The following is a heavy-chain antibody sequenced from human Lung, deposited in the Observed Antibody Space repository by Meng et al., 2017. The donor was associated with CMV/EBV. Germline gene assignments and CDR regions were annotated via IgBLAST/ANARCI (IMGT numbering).Heavy chain of an antibody. CDR1: GGSISSYY. J-gene: IGHJ6*02. V-gene: IGHV4-59*01. Sequence: SETXSLTCTVSGGSISSYYWSWIRQPPGKGLEWIGYIYYSGSTNYNPSLKSRVTISVDTSKNQFSLKLSSVTAADTAVYYCASVTGSSDSSGYYYYYGMDVWXQGTTVTVSS. D-gene: IGHD3-22*01. CDR3: ASVTGSSDSSGYYYYYGMDV. CDR2: IYYSGST.